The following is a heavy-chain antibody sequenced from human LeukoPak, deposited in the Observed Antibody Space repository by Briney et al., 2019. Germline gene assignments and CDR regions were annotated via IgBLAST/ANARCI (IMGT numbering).Heavy chain of an antibody. V-gene: IGHV1-2*02. CDR3: AREGGDYYDSSGYNFFDY. Sequence: ASVKVSCKASGYTFTGYYMHWVRQAPGQGLEWMGWINPNSGGTNYAQKFQGRVTMTGDTSISTAYMELSRLRSDDTAVYYCAREGGDYYDSSGYNFFDYWGQGTLVTVSS. CDR2: INPNSGGT. D-gene: IGHD3-22*01. J-gene: IGHJ4*02. CDR1: GYTFTGYY.